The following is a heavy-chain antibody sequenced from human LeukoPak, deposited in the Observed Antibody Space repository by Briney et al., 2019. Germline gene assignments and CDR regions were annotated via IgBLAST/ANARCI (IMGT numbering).Heavy chain of an antibody. CDR1: GFIVSDYG. Sequence: PGGSLRLSCAVSGFIVSDYGFHWVRQAPGKELEWVAVTRFDGSIKQYADSVKGRFTISRDDSKNTLYLQMNFLKSEDTAVYYCARWGGTRQYYFDYWGQGTLVTVSS. D-gene: IGHD1-1*01. J-gene: IGHJ4*02. CDR3: ARWGGTRQYYFDY. CDR2: TRFDGSIK. V-gene: IGHV3-33*01.